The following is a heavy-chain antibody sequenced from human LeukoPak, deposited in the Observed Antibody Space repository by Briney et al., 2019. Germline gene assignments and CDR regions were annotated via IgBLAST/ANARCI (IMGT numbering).Heavy chain of an antibody. CDR1: XXXFTSYY. CDR2: INPSGGST. Sequence: KAXXXXFTSYYMHWVRQAPGQGLEWMGIINPSGGSTSYAQKFQGRVTMTRDTSTSTVYMELSSLRSEDTAVYYCARLRYCSSTSCYPGPHDAFDIWGQGTMVTVSS. V-gene: IGHV1-46*03. CDR3: ARLRYCSSTSCYPGPHDAFDI. D-gene: IGHD2-2*01. J-gene: IGHJ3*02.